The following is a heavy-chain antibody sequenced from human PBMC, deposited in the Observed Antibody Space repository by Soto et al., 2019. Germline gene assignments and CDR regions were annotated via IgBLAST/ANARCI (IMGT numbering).Heavy chain of an antibody. CDR1: GYTFTSYG. D-gene: IGHD1-26*01. V-gene: IGHV1-18*01. CDR3: ARVHARVRLSGSYSFFDY. CDR2: ISAYNGNT. Sequence: QVQLVQSGAEVKKPGASVKVSCKASGYTFTSYGISWVRQAPGQGLEWMGWISAYNGNTNYAQKLQGRVTMTTDTPTSTDYMELRSLRSDDTAVYYCARVHARVRLSGSYSFFDYWGQGTLVTVSS. J-gene: IGHJ4*02.